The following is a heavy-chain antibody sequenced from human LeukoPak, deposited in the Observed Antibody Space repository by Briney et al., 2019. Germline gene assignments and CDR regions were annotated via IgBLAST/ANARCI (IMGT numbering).Heavy chain of an antibody. CDR3: ARLDDILDFDY. Sequence: GDSLNISCTGSGYSFTSYWIGWLRQMPGKGLEWMGIIYPGDSDTRYSTSFQGQVTISADKSISTAYLQWSSLKAWDSVMYYCARLDDILDFDYWGQGTLVTVS. CDR2: IYPGDSDT. CDR1: GYSFTSYW. J-gene: IGHJ4*02. V-gene: IGHV5-51*01. D-gene: IGHD3-9*01.